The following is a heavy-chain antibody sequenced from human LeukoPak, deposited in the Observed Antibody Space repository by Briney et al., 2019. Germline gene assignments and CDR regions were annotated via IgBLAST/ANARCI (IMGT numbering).Heavy chain of an antibody. J-gene: IGHJ5*02. CDR3: ARRGGYCSSTSCYDWFDP. V-gene: IGHV5-51*01. Sequence: GESLKISCEGSGYSFASYWIGWVRQMPGKGLEWMGIIYPGDSDTRYSPSFQGQVTISADKSISTAYLQWSSLKASDTAMYYCARRGGYCSSTSCYDWFDPWGQGTLVTVSS. CDR1: GYSFASYW. CDR2: IYPGDSDT. D-gene: IGHD2-2*01.